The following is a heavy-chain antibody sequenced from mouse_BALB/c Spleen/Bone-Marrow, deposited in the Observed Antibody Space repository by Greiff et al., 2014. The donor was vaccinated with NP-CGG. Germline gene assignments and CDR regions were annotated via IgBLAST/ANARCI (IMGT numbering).Heavy chain of an antibody. J-gene: IGHJ4*01. V-gene: IGHV1S81*02. Sequence: VQLQQSGAELVKPGASARLSCKASGYTFTSYWMHWVKQRPGQGLEWIGEINPSNGRTNYNEKFKSKATLTLDKSSSTAYMQLSSLTSEDSAVYYCSREESLGDAMDYWGQGTSVTVSS. CDR3: SREESLGDAMDY. CDR1: GYTFTSYW. CDR2: INPSNGRT. D-gene: IGHD4-1*01.